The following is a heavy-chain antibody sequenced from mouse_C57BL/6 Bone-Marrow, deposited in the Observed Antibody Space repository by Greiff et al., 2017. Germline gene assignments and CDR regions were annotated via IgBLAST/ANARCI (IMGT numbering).Heavy chain of an antibody. CDR2: IDPSDSYT. CDR3: ARGGYYGYDGPCWYFDV. J-gene: IGHJ1*03. Sequence: LVESGAELVMPGASVKLSCKASGYTFTSYWMHWVKQRPGQGLEWIGEIDPSDSYTNYNQKFKGKSTLTVDKSSSTAYMQLSSLTSEDSAVYYCARGGYYGYDGPCWYFDVWGTGTTVTVSS. D-gene: IGHD2-2*01. V-gene: IGHV1-69*01. CDR1: GYTFTSYW.